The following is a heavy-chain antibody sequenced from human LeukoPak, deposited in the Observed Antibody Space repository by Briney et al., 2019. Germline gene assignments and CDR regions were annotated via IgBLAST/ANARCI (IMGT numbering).Heavy chain of an antibody. CDR1: GGSISSSSYY. J-gene: IGHJ4*02. CDR2: IYYSGST. V-gene: IGHV4-39*01. D-gene: IGHD3-10*01. Sequence: KPSETLSLTCTVSGGSISSSSYYWGWIRQPPGKGLEWIGSIYYSGSTYYNPSLKSRVTISVDTSKNQISLKLSSVTAADTAVYYCARGDYYGSGSLDYWGQGTLVTVSS. CDR3: ARGDYYGSGSLDY.